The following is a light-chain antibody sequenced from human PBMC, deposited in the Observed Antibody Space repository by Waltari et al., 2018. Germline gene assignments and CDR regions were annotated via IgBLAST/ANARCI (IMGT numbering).Light chain of an antibody. J-gene: IGKJ3*01. CDR2: WAS. V-gene: IGKV4-1*01. CDR1: QTVLYNSFIKIY. CDR3: QQYYTTPFT. Sequence: DIVMTQSPDSLSVSLGERATINCKSSQTVLYNSFIKIYLAWYQQKPGRPPKLLVYWASTRESGVPDRFSGSGSGTDFSLTISSLQAEDVAVYYCQQYYTTPFTFGPGTKVDIK.